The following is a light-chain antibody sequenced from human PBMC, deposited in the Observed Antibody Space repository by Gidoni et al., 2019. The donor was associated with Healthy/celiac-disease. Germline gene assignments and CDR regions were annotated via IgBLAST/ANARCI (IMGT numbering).Light chain of an antibody. CDR2: GAS. Sequence: IVMTQSPATLSVSPGERATLSCRASQNVSSNLAWYQQKPGQAPRHLIYGASTRATGIPARFSGSGSGTEFTLTISSLQSEDFAVYYCQQYNNWPPYTFGQXTKLEIK. V-gene: IGKV3-15*01. CDR3: QQYNNWPPYT. J-gene: IGKJ2*01. CDR1: QNVSSN.